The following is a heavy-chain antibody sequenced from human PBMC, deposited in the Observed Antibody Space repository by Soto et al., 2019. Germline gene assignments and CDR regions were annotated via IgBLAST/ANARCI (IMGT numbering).Heavy chain of an antibody. CDR2: IYSGGST. D-gene: IGHD4-17*01. CDR1: GFTVSSNY. V-gene: IGHV3-66*01. CDR3: ARETVTRAGGPCDI. J-gene: IGHJ3*02. Sequence: EVQLVESGGCLVQPGGSLRLSCAASGFTVSSNYMSWVRQAPGQGLEWVSVIYSGGSTYYADSVKGRFTISRDNSKNTLYLQMNSLRAEDTAGYYCARETVTRAGGPCDIWGQGTMVTVSS.